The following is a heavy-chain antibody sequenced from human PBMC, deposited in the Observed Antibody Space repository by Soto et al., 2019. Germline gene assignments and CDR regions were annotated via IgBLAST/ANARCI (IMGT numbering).Heavy chain of an antibody. CDR2: IYYSGST. Sequence: QLQLQESGPGLVKPSETLSLTCTVSGGSISSSSYYWGWIRQPPGKGLVWIGSIYYSGSTYYNPSLKSRVSISVDTSKNQFSLKLSSVTAADTAVYYCARHYRHMSYMDVWGKGTTVTVSS. V-gene: IGHV4-39*01. CDR1: GGSISSSSYY. J-gene: IGHJ6*03. D-gene: IGHD2-21*01. CDR3: ARHYRHMSYMDV.